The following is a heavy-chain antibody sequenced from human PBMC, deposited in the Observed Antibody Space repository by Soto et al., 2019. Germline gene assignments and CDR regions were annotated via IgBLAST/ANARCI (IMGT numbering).Heavy chain of an antibody. CDR3: ARHDLRGGAYDS. D-gene: IGHD3-10*01. Sequence: QVQLQESGPGLVKPSETLSLTCSVSAGSISGYYWSWIRQPPGKGLEWIGYTRYSESTSYNPSLMSRLILSVETSNNQFSLKLSSVTAADTAVYYCARHDLRGGAYDSWGQGTLVTVSS. CDR1: AGSISGYY. J-gene: IGHJ4*02. V-gene: IGHV4-59*08. CDR2: TRYSEST.